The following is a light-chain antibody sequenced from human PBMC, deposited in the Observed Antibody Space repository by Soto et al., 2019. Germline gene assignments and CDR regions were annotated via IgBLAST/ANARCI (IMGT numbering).Light chain of an antibody. CDR3: QRFNRWPLS. CDR1: QSVGST. J-gene: IGKJ4*01. Sequence: EIVLTQSPAALSVSPGERATLSCWASQSVGSTLNWYQQKPGQAPRLLIYDTSIRATGIPARFSGSGSGTEFTLTIASLQSEDFGVYYCQRFNRWPLSFGGGTKVDIK. V-gene: IGKV3-15*01. CDR2: DTS.